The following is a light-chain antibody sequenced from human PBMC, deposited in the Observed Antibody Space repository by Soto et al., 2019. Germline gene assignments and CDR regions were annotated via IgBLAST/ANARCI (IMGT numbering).Light chain of an antibody. CDR2: AAF. J-gene: IGKJ1*01. V-gene: IGKV1-17*01. Sequence: DIQMTQSPSSLSASVGDRVTITCRASQDIRDDLRWFQQKPGKAPNLLIYAAFRLQSGVPSRFSGSGSGTEFTLTISCLQPEDSATYFCLQHNSYRRTFGQGTKVEVK. CDR1: QDIRDD. CDR3: LQHNSYRRT.